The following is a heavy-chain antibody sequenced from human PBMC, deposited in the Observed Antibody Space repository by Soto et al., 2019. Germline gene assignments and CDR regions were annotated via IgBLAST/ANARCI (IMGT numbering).Heavy chain of an antibody. CDR2: IIPIFGTA. CDR3: ARETVAYCGGDSIGWFDP. D-gene: IGHD2-21*02. CDR1: GGTFSSYA. Sequence: GASVKVSCKASGGTFSSYAISWVRQAPGQGLEWMGGIIPIFGTANYAQKFQGRVTITADESTSTAYMELSSLRSEGTAVYYCARETVAYCGGDSIGWFDPWGQGTLVTVSS. J-gene: IGHJ5*02. V-gene: IGHV1-69*13.